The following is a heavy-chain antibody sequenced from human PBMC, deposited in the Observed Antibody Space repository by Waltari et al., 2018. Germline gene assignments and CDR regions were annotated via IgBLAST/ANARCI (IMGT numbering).Heavy chain of an antibody. Sequence: QLVESGGGLVHPAGSLRLSCVGSGFPFGDHSFDWVPQAPGKGLEWVGRARDRPNSYTTEYAASVKNRFTISRDDSKNSLFLQMNNLKSEDTAMYYCARAYTGSPISRVFALDVWGQGTMVTVSS. V-gene: IGHV3-72*01. CDR3: ARAYTGSPISRVFALDV. D-gene: IGHD1-26*01. CDR1: GFPFGDHS. J-gene: IGHJ3*01. CDR2: ARDRPNSYTT.